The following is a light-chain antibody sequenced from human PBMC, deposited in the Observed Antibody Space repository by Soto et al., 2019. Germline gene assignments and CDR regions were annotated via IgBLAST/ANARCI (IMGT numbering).Light chain of an antibody. J-gene: IGKJ4*01. CDR2: GIS. Sequence: EIVMTQSPATLSVSPGERATLSCRASQSVSSNLAWYQQKPGQAPRLLMYGISTRATGIQARFSGSGSGSDFTLTISSLQTEDCAIYYCQQHNNWPPTFGGGTKVVIK. V-gene: IGKV3-15*01. CDR1: QSVSSN. CDR3: QQHNNWPPT.